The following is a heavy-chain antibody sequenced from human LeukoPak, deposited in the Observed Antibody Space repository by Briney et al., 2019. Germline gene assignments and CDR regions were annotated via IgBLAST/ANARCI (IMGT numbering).Heavy chain of an antibody. D-gene: IGHD1-26*01. CDR1: GGSISSGYY. CDR2: IYHNGNT. J-gene: IGHJ4*02. Sequence: SETLSLTCTVSGGSISSGYYLGWIRQPPGKGLEWIGSIYHNGNTYYNPSLKSRVTISVDTSKNQFSLKLSSVTAADTAVYYCAGSLMGATFSEFDYWGQGTLVTVSS. V-gene: IGHV4-38-2*02. CDR3: AGSLMGATFSEFDY.